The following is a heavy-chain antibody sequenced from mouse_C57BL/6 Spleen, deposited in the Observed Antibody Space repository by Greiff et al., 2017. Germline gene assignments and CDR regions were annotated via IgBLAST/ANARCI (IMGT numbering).Heavy chain of an antibody. V-gene: IGHV1-54*01. CDR3: ARFGDPYYFDY. Sequence: VKVVESGAELVRPGTSVKVSCKASGYAFTNYLIEWVKQRPGQGLEWIGVINPGSGGTNYNEKFKGKATLTADKSSSTAYMQLSSLTSEDSAVYFCARFGDPYYFDYWGQGTTLTVSS. CDR1: GYAFTNYL. CDR2: INPGSGGT. J-gene: IGHJ2*01.